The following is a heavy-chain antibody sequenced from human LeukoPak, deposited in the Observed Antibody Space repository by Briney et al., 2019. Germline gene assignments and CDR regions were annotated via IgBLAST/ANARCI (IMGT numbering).Heavy chain of an antibody. CDR2: IKQDGSEI. CDR3: ARPSLNTGSYFDC. V-gene: IGHV3-7*01. J-gene: IGHJ4*02. CDR1: RFSFSNYW. D-gene: IGHD1-26*01. Sequence: PGGSPRLSCEASRFSFSNYWMSWVRQAPGKGLEWVANIKQDGSEIYYVDSVRGRFTISRDNAKNSLYLQMNSLRAEDTAVYYCARPSLNTGSYFDCWGQGILVSVSS.